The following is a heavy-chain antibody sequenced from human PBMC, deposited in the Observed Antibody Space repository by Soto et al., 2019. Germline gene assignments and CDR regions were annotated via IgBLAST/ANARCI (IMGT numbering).Heavy chain of an antibody. J-gene: IGHJ6*02. CDR3: GGGGYLGWGGGPSTDYYYYGMDV. CDR1: GYTFTGYY. D-gene: IGHD3-16*01. V-gene: IGHV1-2*02. CDR2: INPNSGGT. Sequence: QVQLVQSGAEVKKPGASVKVSCKASGYTFTGYYMHWVRQAPGQGLEWMGWINPNSGGTNYAQKFRGGATRPGNTSTSPAKRGWRGWRPAARPVYSGGGGGYLGWGGGPSTDYYYYGMDVWGQGTTVTVSS.